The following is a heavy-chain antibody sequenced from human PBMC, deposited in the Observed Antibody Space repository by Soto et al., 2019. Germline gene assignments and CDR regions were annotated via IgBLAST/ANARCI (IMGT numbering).Heavy chain of an antibody. J-gene: IGHJ4*02. V-gene: IGHV4-59*01. D-gene: IGHD2-21*01. CDR2: IYYSGST. CDR1: GGSISSYY. CDR3: ARRNRTGFDY. Sequence: QVQLQASGPGLVKPSETLSLTCTVSGGSISSYYWSWIPQPPGKGLERIGYIYYSGSTNYNPSLMSRVTISVDTSKNQFSLKPRSVTAADMAVYFCARRNRTGFDYLGEGTLVTGSS.